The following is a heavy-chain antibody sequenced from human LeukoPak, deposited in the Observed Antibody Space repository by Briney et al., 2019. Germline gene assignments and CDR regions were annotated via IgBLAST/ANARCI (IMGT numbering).Heavy chain of an antibody. CDR3: ARDLMVRGVMIYYGMDV. CDR2: ISSSSSYI. J-gene: IGHJ6*04. D-gene: IGHD3-10*01. Sequence: PGGSLRLSCAASGFTFSSYSMNWVRQAPGKGLEWVSSISSSSSYIYYADSVKGRFTISRDNAKNSLYPQMNSLRAEDTAVYYCARDLMVRGVMIYYGMDVWGKGTTVTVSS. V-gene: IGHV3-21*01. CDR1: GFTFSSYS.